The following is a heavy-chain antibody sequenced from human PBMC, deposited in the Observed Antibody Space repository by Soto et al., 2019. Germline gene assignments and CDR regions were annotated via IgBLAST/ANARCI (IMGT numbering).Heavy chain of an antibody. CDR3: ARSRSGAVADSFDF. J-gene: IGHJ4*02. CDR2: ISRDGTNK. Sequence: PGGSLRLSCAASGFTFRSYAIHWVRQAPGKGLEWVAVISRDGTNKYYVDSVKGRFTISRDNSKDTVYLQMNSVRDEDSAMFYCARSRSGAVADSFDFWGQGTLVTVSS. V-gene: IGHV3-30*04. CDR1: GFTFRSYA. D-gene: IGHD3-10*01.